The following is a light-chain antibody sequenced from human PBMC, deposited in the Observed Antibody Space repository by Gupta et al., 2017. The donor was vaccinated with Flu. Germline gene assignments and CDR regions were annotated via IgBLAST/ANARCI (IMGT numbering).Light chain of an antibody. J-gene: IGLJ1*01. V-gene: IGLV1-40*01. Sequence: QSVLTQPPSVSGAPGQRVTIACTGTSSNIGAGYHVHLYQQLPVTAPNLLIYGNSDRHSGVPDRFSGSKSGTSASLAITGLQAEDEGDYYCQSYDRSRSGFYVFGTGTRVTVL. CDR3: QSYDRSRSGFYV. CDR2: GNS. CDR1: SSNIGAGYH.